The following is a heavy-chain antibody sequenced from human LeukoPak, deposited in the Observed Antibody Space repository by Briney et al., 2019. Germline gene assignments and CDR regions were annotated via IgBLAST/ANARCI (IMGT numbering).Heavy chain of an antibody. D-gene: IGHD4-17*01. V-gene: IGHV3-23*01. CDR2: ISGSGGST. CDR3: ARGQTPSDYSSFDY. CDR1: GFPFSSYA. J-gene: IGHJ4*02. Sequence: GVLRLSCAASGFPFSSYAMNWVRQAPGKGLGWVSSISGSGGSTYYADSGKGRFTISRDNSKNTLYLQMNSLRAEDTAVYYCARGQTPSDYSSFDYWGQGTLVTVSS.